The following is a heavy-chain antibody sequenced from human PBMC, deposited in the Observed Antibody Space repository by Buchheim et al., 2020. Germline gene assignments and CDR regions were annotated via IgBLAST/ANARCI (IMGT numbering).Heavy chain of an antibody. J-gene: IGHJ2*01. CDR1: GGSFSGYY. V-gene: IGHV4-34*01. Sequence: QVQLQQWGAGLLKPSETLSLTCAVYGGSFSGYYWSWIRQPPGKGLEWIGEINHSGSTNYNPSLKSRVTISVDTSKNQLSLKLSSVTAADTAVYYCARGHRLVVTATHYWYFDLWGRGTL. D-gene: IGHD2-21*02. CDR2: INHSGST. CDR3: ARGHRLVVTATHYWYFDL.